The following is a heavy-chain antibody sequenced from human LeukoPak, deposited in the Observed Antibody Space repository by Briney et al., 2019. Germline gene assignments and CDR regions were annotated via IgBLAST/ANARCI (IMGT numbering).Heavy chain of an antibody. CDR2: IYYSGST. CDR1: GGSISSGSYY. Sequence: SQTLSLTCTVSGGSISSGSYYWSWIRQHPGKGLEWIGYIYYSGSTYYNPSLKSRVTISVDTSKNQFSLKLSSVTAADTAVYYCARVHYYDSSGYYSFDYWGQGTLVTVSS. V-gene: IGHV4-31*03. D-gene: IGHD3-22*01. J-gene: IGHJ4*02. CDR3: ARVHYYDSSGYYSFDY.